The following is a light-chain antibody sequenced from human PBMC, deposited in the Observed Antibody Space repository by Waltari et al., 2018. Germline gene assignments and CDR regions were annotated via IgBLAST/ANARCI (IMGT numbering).Light chain of an antibody. V-gene: IGKV1-13*02. CDR2: YAN. J-gene: IGKJ4*01. Sequence: IQMSQSPSSLSASVGDRVTITCRASQGISSYLNWYQQKPGKAPKLLIYYANSLASGVPSRFSGSGSGTEFTLTIISLQPEDFATYYCQQGNSYPLTFGGGTKVEIK. CDR3: QQGNSYPLT. CDR1: QGISSY.